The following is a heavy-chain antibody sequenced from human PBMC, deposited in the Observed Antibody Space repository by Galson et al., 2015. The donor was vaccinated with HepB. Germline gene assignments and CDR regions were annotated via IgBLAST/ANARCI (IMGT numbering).Heavy chain of an antibody. Sequence: PALVKPTQTLTLTCSFSGFSLSTRTMCVTWIRQPPGKALEWLARIDWDDDKYYSTSLRTRLTISKDTSKNQVVLTMTNMDPVGTATYYCARILAGSHLDYFDYWGQGILVTVSS. CDR2: IDWDDDK. V-gene: IGHV2-70*11. D-gene: IGHD3-10*01. J-gene: IGHJ4*02. CDR3: ARILAGSHLDYFDY. CDR1: GFSLSTRTMC.